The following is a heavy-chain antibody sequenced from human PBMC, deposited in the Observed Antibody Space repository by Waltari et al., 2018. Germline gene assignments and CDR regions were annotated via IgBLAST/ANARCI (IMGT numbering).Heavy chain of an antibody. V-gene: IGHV3-53*01. J-gene: IGHJ6*02. CDR1: GFNVTTHY. D-gene: IGHD2-15*01. CDR2: IYSGGIT. CDR3: ARAESGGMFDYYYGMDV. Sequence: ELQLVESGGGLIQPGGSLRLSCAASGFNVTTHYMIWVRQALGKGLEGISVIYSGGITYYADSVKGRFTISRDSYRNTLSLQMISLRAEDTAVYYCARAESGGMFDYYYGMDVWGQGTTVTVSS.